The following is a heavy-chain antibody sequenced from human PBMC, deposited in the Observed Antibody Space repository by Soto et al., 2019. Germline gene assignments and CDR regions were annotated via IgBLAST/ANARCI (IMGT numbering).Heavy chain of an antibody. Sequence: GGSLRLSCAASGFTFSSYSMNWVRQAPGKGLEWVSSISSSSSYIYYADSVKGRFTISRDNAKNSLYLQMNSLRAEDTAVYYCARIGGGTMIVVAHDAFDIWGPGTMVPVSS. CDR2: ISSSSSYI. V-gene: IGHV3-21*01. CDR1: GFTFSSYS. J-gene: IGHJ3*02. CDR3: ARIGGGTMIVVAHDAFDI. D-gene: IGHD3-22*01.